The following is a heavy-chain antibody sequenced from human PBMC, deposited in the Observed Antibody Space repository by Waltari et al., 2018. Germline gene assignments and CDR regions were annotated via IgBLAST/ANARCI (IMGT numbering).Heavy chain of an antibody. J-gene: IGHJ4*02. CDR2: ISNDGSNK. V-gene: IGHV3-30*18. Sequence: QVQLVESGGGVVQPGRSLRLSCAASGFTFSSYGMPWVRQAPGKGLGWVAVISNDGSNKYYADSVKGRFTISRDNSKNTLYLQMNSLRAEDTAVYYCAKDPVLKQWELPALYYFDYWGQGTLVTVSS. D-gene: IGHD1-26*01. CDR1: GFTFSSYG. CDR3: AKDPVLKQWELPALYYFDY.